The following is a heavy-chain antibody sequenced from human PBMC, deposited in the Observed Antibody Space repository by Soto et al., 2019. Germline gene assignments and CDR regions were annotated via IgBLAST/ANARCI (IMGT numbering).Heavy chain of an antibody. D-gene: IGHD5-12*01. Sequence: GGSLRLSCAASGFTFDDYAMHWVRQAPGEGLEWVSGISWNSGSIGYADSVKGRFTISRDNAKNSLYLQMNSLRAEDTALYYCAKDTGGYDLTYDYWGQGTLVTVSS. CDR2: ISWNSGSI. V-gene: IGHV3-9*01. CDR3: AKDTGGYDLTYDY. J-gene: IGHJ4*02. CDR1: GFTFDDYA.